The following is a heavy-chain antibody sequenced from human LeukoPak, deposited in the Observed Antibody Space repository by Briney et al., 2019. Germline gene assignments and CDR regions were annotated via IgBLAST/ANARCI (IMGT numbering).Heavy chain of an antibody. Sequence: GGSLRLSCAASGFTFTSYWMSWVRQAPGKGLEWVANIKKDGSDTYYVDSVKGRFIISRDNAKNTLYLQMNSLRAEDTALYYCAREYYGDYDYWGQGTLVTVSS. CDR3: AREYYGDYDY. CDR2: IKKDGSDT. V-gene: IGHV3-7*01. J-gene: IGHJ4*02. D-gene: IGHD4-17*01. CDR1: GFTFTSYW.